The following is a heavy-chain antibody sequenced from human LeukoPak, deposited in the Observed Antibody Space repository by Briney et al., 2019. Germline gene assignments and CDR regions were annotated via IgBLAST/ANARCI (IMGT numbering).Heavy chain of an antibody. CDR3: ARGVAGSWKYFDY. D-gene: IGHD6-13*01. V-gene: IGHV4-38-2*02. CDR1: GYSIGSGYY. J-gene: IGHJ4*02. CDR2: IFHSGRT. Sequence: PSETLSLTCTVSGYSIGSGYYWGWIRQPPGKGLEWIGSIFHSGRTYYNPSLKSRVSISIDTSKNQLSLRLSSVTAADTVVYYCARGVAGSWKYFDYWGQGTLVTVSS.